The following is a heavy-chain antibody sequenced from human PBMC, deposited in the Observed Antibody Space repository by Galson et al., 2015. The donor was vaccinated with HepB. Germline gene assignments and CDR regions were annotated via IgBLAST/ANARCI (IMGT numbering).Heavy chain of an antibody. CDR3: ARGNYDSIYYYYAMDV. CDR2: INTNTGNP. V-gene: IGHV7-4-1*02. CDR1: GYTFTSYA. D-gene: IGHD3-22*01. Sequence: SVKVSCKASGYTFTSYAMNWVRQAPGQGLEWMGWINTNTGNPTYAQGFTGRFVFSLDTSVSTAYLQISSLKAEDTAVYYCARGNYDSIYYYYAMDVWGQGTTVTVSS. J-gene: IGHJ6*02.